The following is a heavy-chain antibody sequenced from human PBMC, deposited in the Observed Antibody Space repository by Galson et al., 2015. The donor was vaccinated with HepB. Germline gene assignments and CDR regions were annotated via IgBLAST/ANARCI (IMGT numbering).Heavy chain of an antibody. CDR1: GFSLNSREPR. J-gene: IGHJ5*02. Sequence: PALVKPTQTLTLTCAFSGFSLNSREPRVSWIRQPPGKALEWLARIEWDNKKSYSASLKTRLTISKDTSKNQVVLTLTNVDPVDTATYYCVRIGPAAVDSWGLGALVTVSS. D-gene: IGHD6-13*01. CDR3: VRIGPAAVDS. CDR2: IEWDNKK. V-gene: IGHV2-70*04.